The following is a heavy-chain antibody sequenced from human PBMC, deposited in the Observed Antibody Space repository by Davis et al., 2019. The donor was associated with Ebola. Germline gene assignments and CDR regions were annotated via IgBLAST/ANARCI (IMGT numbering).Heavy chain of an antibody. J-gene: IGHJ6*02. D-gene: IGHD2-15*01. CDR3: ARYSKIYYYYGMDV. CDR2: IIPIFGTA. Sequence: SVKVSCKASGYTFTSYDINWVRQAPGQGLEWMGGIIPIFGTANYAQKFQGRVTITADKSTSTAYMELSSLRSEDTAVYYCARYSKIYYYYGMDVWGQGTTVTVSS. V-gene: IGHV1-69*06. CDR1: GYTFTSYD.